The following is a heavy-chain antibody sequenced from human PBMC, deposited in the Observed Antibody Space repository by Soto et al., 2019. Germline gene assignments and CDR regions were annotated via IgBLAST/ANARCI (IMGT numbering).Heavy chain of an antibody. CDR2: ILPMFDSP. CDR3: ARLGHRSWFDP. V-gene: IGHV1-69*01. CDR1: GDTFSTYV. J-gene: IGHJ5*02. Sequence: QVQLVQSGAEMKKPGSSVKVSCKASGDTFSTYVISWVRQAPGQGLEWMGDILPMFDSPNYAQKFQGRVTITADESTSTAYVELNSLRSEDTAVYYCARLGHRSWFDPWGQGTLVTVSS.